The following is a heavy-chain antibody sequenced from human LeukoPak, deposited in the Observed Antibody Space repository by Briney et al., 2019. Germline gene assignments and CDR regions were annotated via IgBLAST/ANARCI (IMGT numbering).Heavy chain of an antibody. CDR1: GFTFSSYA. V-gene: IGHV3-23*01. D-gene: IGHD6-19*01. CDR3: AKAIEQWLVRDGAFDI. Sequence: GGSLRLSCAASGFTFSSYAMSWVRQAPGKGLEWVSAISGSGGSTYYADSVKGRFTISRDNSKNTLYLQMNSLRAEDTAAYYCAKAIEQWLVRDGAFDIWGQGTMVTVSS. J-gene: IGHJ3*02. CDR2: ISGSGGST.